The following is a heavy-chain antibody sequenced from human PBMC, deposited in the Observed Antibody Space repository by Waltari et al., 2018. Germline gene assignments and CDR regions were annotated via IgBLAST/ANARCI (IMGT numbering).Heavy chain of an antibody. J-gene: IGHJ4*02. CDR2: INSDGSGT. Sequence: EVQLVESGGGLVQPGGSLRLSGAASAFTFSSSWMHWVRQAPGKGLVWVSRINSDGSGTSYADSVKGRFTISRDNAKNTLYLQMNSLRAEDTAVYYCGRREGSVTMVRGIDYWGQGTLVTVSS. CDR3: GRREGSVTMVRGIDY. D-gene: IGHD3-10*01. CDR1: AFTFSSSW. V-gene: IGHV3-74*01.